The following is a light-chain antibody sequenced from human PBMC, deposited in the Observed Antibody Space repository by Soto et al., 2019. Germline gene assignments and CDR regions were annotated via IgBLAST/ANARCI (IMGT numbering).Light chain of an antibody. CDR2: YRSDSDK. Sequence: QLVLTQPSSLSASPGASASLTCTLHSAFNVATYRIYWYQQKPGSPPQYLLRYRSDSDKQQGSGVPSRFSGFKDTSANAGILLISGLQSEDEADYYCLIWRNNAWLFGGGTKLTVL. V-gene: IGLV5-45*03. CDR1: SAFNVATYR. J-gene: IGLJ3*02. CDR3: LIWRNNAWL.